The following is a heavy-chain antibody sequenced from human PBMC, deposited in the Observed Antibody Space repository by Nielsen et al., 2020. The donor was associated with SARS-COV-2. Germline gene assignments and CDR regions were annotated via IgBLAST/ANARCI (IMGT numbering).Heavy chain of an antibody. CDR3: AREDSKQRSSGWPDTQTTIDY. Sequence: ASVKVSCKASGYTFTGYYMHWVRQAPGQGLEWMGWINTNTGNPTYAQGFTGRFVFSLDTSVSTAYLQISSLKAEDTAVYYCAREDSKQRSSGWPDTQTTIDYWGQGTLVTVSS. V-gene: IGHV7-4-1*02. CDR1: GYTFTGYY. CDR2: INTNTGNP. J-gene: IGHJ4*02. D-gene: IGHD6-19*01.